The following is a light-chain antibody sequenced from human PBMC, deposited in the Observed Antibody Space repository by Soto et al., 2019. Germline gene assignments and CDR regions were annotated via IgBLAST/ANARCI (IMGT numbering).Light chain of an antibody. V-gene: IGKV3-20*01. CDR2: GAS. CDR1: QSVSSSY. CDR3: QQYGSSPSGT. J-gene: IGKJ3*01. Sequence: EIVLTQSPGTLSLSPGERATLSCRASQSVSSSYLAWYQQKPGQAPRLLIYGASSRATGIPDRFSGSGSGTDFTLTISRLEPEDFAVYYCQQYGSSPSGTFGPGTKVD.